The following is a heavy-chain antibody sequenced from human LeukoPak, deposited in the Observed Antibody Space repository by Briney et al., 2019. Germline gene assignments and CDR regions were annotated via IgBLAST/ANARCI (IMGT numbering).Heavy chain of an antibody. D-gene: IGHD3-22*01. V-gene: IGHV4-38-2*01. CDR1: GYSISSGYY. CDR2: IYHSGST. Sequence: SETLSLTCAVSGYSISSGYYWGWIRQPPGKGLEWIGSIYHSGSTYYNPSLKSRVTISVDTSKNQFSLKLSSVTAADTAVYYCARLLFYESSGYYYFDSWGQGTLVTVSS. CDR3: ARLLFYESSGYYYFDS. J-gene: IGHJ4*02.